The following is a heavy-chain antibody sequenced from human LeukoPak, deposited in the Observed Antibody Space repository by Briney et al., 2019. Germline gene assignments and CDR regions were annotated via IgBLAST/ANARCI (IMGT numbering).Heavy chain of an antibody. CDR2: INHSGST. CDR3: ARAHTLYYDFWSGYYKTNWFDP. CDR1: GGSFGGYY. Sequence: PSETLSLTCAVYGGSFGGYYWSWIRQPPGKGLEWIGEINHSGSTNYNPSLKSRVTISVDTSKNQFSLKLSSVTAADTAVYYCARAHTLYYDFWSGYYKTNWFDPWGQGTLVTVSS. J-gene: IGHJ5*02. V-gene: IGHV4-34*01. D-gene: IGHD3-3*01.